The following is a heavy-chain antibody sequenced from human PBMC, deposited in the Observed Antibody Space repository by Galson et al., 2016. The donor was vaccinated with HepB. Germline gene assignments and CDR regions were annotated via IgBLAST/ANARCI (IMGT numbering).Heavy chain of an antibody. CDR2: ISGSGGST. J-gene: IGHJ4*02. CDR1: GFPFSSYA. V-gene: IGHV3-23*01. D-gene: IGHD6-13*01. CDR3: AKDGRIAAAGTVY. Sequence: LRLSCAASGFPFSSYATSWVRQAPGTGLEWVSAISGSGGSTYYADSVKGRFTISRDNSKNTLYLQMNSLRAEDTAVYYCAKDGRIAAAGTVYWGQGTLVTVSS.